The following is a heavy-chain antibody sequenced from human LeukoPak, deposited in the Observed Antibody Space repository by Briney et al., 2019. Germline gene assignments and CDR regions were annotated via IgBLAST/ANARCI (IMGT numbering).Heavy chain of an antibody. CDR2: INHSGST. J-gene: IGHJ4*02. CDR1: GGSFSGYY. Sequence: SETLSLTCAVYGGSFSGYYWSWIRQPPGKGLEWIGEINHSGSTNYNPSLKSRVTISVDTSKNQFSLKLSSVTAADTAVYYCVRLGSSIGIWGQGTLVTVSS. V-gene: IGHV4-34*01. D-gene: IGHD6-6*01. CDR3: VRLGSSIGI.